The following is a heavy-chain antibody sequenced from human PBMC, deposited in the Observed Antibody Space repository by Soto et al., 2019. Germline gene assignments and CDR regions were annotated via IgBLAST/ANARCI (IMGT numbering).Heavy chain of an antibody. CDR3: ARDRGIAAAGDDY. D-gene: IGHD6-13*01. Sequence: GGSLRLSCAASGFTFSSYSMNWVRQAPGKGLEWVSSISSSSSYIYYADSVKGRFTISRDNAKNSLYLQMNSLRAEDTAVYYCARDRGIAAAGDDYWGQGTLVTVSS. CDR2: ISSSSSYI. J-gene: IGHJ4*02. V-gene: IGHV3-21*01. CDR1: GFTFSSYS.